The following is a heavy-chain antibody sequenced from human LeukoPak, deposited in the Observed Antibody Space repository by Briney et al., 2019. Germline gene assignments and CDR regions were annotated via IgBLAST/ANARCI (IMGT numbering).Heavy chain of an antibody. J-gene: IGHJ4*02. CDR2: INPNSGGT. V-gene: IGHV1-2*02. CDR1: GYTFTGYY. D-gene: IGHD3-3*01. Sequence: ASVXXXCKASGYTFTGYYMHWVRQAPGQGLEWMGWINPNSGGTNYAQKFQGRVTITRDTSISTAYMELSRLRSDDTAVYYCARGRQVYDFWSGYYNFWGQGTLVTVSS. CDR3: ARGRQVYDFWSGYYNF.